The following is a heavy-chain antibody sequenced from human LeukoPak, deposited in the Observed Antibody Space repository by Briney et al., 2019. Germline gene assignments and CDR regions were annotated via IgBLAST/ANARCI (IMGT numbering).Heavy chain of an antibody. CDR2: ISAYNGNT. D-gene: IGHD3-22*01. CDR3: ARVNNDYYDSRGYADCYYYYYRNV. J-gene: IGHJ6*03. CDR1: GYTFTSYG. Sequence: ASVKVSCKASGYTFTSYGSSWVRQAPGQGLEWMGWISAYNGNTNYAQKLQGRVTMTTDTSTSTAHMELRSLRSDDKAVYYCARVNNDYYDSRGYADCYYYYYRNVWGKGTTVTVSS. V-gene: IGHV1-18*01.